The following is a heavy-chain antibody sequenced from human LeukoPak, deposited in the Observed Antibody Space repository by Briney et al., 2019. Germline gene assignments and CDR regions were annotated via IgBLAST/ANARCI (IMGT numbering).Heavy chain of an antibody. D-gene: IGHD5-12*01. Sequence: SETLSLTCTASGGSISSYYWSWIRQPPGKGLEWIGYIYYSGSTNYNPSLKSRVTISVDTSKNQFSLKLSSVTAADTAVYYCARVDIVAKGAFDYWGQGTLVTVSS. CDR1: GGSISSYY. CDR3: ARVDIVAKGAFDY. V-gene: IGHV4-59*01. J-gene: IGHJ4*02. CDR2: IYYSGST.